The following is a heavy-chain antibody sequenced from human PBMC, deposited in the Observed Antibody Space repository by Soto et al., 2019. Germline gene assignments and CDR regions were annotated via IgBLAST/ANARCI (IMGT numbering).Heavy chain of an antibody. Sequence: GGSLRPSCVAFGFIFISCGMPWVGQAPGKGLEWGAVISYDGSNKKYADSVKRRFTITRDNSKNTLYLQIDSLRPEDTAVYYCANELNVIMFGGIIESPDYIEHWGHGTLVTVSS. CDR2: ISYDGSNK. J-gene: IGHJ4*01. CDR1: GFIFISCG. CDR3: ANELNVIMFGGIIESPDYIEH. D-gene: IGHD3-16*02. V-gene: IGHV3-30*18.